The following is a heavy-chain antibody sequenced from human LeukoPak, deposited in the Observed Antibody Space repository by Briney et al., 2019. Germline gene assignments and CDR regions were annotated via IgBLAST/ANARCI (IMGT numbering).Heavy chain of an antibody. D-gene: IGHD6-13*01. Sequence: PSETLSLTCTVSGGSISSSSYYWGWIRQPPGKGLVWIGSIYYSGSTYYNPSLKSRVTISVDTSKNQFSLKLSSVTAADTAVYYCARDNSSWYRTDAFDIWGQGTMVTVSS. J-gene: IGHJ3*02. CDR3: ARDNSSWYRTDAFDI. CDR1: GGSISSSSYY. CDR2: IYYSGST. V-gene: IGHV4-39*07.